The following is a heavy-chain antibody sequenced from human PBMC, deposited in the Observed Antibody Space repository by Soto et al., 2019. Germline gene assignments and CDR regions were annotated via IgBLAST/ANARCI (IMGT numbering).Heavy chain of an antibody. D-gene: IGHD5-12*01. J-gene: IGHJ4*02. Sequence: PGGSLRLSCAASGFNFSSYAMSWVRQAPGKGLERIGSIYYSGSTYYNPSLKSRVTISVDTSKNQFSLKLSSVTAADTAVYYCARHVSGYDYYYFDYWGQGTLVTVSS. CDR2: IYYSGST. CDR1: GFNFSSYA. CDR3: ARHVSGYDYYYFDY. V-gene: IGHV4-39*01.